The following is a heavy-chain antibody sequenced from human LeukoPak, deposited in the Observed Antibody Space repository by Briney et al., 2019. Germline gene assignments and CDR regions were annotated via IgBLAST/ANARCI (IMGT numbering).Heavy chain of an antibody. J-gene: IGHJ4*02. V-gene: IGHV4-39*07. Sequence: PSETLSLTCTVSGGSISSSSYYWGWIRQPPGKGLEWIGNIYYSGSTYYNPSLKSRVTISVDTSKNQLSLKLSSVTAADTAVYYCARDGPYDSSGYYSYWGQGTLVTVSS. CDR3: ARDGPYDSSGYYSY. CDR1: GGSISSSSYY. CDR2: IYYSGST. D-gene: IGHD3-22*01.